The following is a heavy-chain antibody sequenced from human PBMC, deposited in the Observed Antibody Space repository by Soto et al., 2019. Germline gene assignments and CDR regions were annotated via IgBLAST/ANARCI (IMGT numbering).Heavy chain of an antibody. J-gene: IGHJ5*02. Sequence: QVTLKESGPVLVKPTETLTLTCTVSGFSLSNARMGVSWIRQPPGKALEWLAHIFSNDEKSYSTSLKSRLTISKDTSKSQVVLTMTNMDPVDTATYYCARMVTTVTLIDEYNWFDPWGQGTLVTVSS. CDR1: GFSLSNARMG. CDR3: ARMVTTVTLIDEYNWFDP. V-gene: IGHV2-26*01. D-gene: IGHD4-17*01. CDR2: IFSNDEK.